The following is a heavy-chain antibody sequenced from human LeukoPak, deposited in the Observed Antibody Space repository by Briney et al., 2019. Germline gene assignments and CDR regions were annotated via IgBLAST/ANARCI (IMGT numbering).Heavy chain of an antibody. CDR1: GGSISSSSYY. CDR3: ARIRDGYIGP. CDR2: IYYSGST. Sequence: SETLSLTCTVSGGSISSSSYYWGWIRQPPGKGLEWIGSIYYSGSTYYNPSLKSRVTISVDTSKNQFSLKLSSVTAADTAVYYCARIRDGYIGPWGQGTLVTVSS. V-gene: IGHV4-39*07. D-gene: IGHD5-24*01. J-gene: IGHJ5*02.